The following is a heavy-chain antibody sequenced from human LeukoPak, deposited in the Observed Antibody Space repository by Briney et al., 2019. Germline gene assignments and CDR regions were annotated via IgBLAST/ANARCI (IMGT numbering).Heavy chain of an antibody. D-gene: IGHD6-19*01. J-gene: IGHJ4*02. CDR2: ISGDGTST. CDR1: GFRFNDHA. Sequence: GGSLRLSCAASGFRFNDHAMHWVRQVPGKGLEWVSLISGDGTSTYYADSVKGRFTISRDFSKNTLYLQMNSLRVEDTAVYYCARLTVSGQLDYWGQGTLVTVSS. V-gene: IGHV3-43*02. CDR3: ARLTVSGQLDY.